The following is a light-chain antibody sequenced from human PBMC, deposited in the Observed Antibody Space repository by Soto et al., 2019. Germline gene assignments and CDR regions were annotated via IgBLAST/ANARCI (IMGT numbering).Light chain of an antibody. CDR3: CSYAGSRVV. V-gene: IGLV2-11*01. Sequence: QSALTQPRSVSGSPGQSVTISCTGTSSDVGGYNSVSWYQHHPGKAPKLMIYDVTKRPSGVPDRFSGSKSGNTASLTISGLQAEDEADYYCCSYAGSRVVFGGGTKHRP. CDR1: SSDVGGYNS. CDR2: DVT. J-gene: IGLJ2*01.